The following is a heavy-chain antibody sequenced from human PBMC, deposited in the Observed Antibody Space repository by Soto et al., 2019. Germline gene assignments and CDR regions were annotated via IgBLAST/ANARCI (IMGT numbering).Heavy chain of an antibody. V-gene: IGHV3-15*02. CDR1: GFTFRNAW. D-gene: IGHD1-26*01. CDR3: ATDEWD. Sequence: EVQLVESGGALVNPGKSLRLSCAASGFTFRNAWMSWVRQAQGKGLECVGHIRSESDGGTTDYAASVKGRFTISRDDSQNMAYLQMNSLKTEDTAVYYCATDEWDWGQGILVTVSS. CDR2: IRSESDGGTT. J-gene: IGHJ4*02.